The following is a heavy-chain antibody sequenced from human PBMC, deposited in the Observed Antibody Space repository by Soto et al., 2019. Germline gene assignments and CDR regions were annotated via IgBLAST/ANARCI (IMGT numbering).Heavy chain of an antibody. Sequence: SETLSLTCAVSGDSISRSYWWSWVRQLPGKGLERIGEIYHSGSTIYNPYLQSRNTLTVEKSKNEFSIKMRSVTVADTAVYYCTSKFGQLLADAFDIWGQGTMVT. V-gene: IGHV4-4*02. CDR2: IYHSGST. D-gene: IGHD3-10*01. CDR3: TSKFGQLLADAFDI. CDR1: GDSISRSYW. J-gene: IGHJ3*02.